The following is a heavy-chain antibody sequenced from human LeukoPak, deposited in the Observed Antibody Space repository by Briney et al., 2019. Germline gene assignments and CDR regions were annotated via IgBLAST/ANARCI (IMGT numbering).Heavy chain of an antibody. CDR3: ARVGNRYSTFDY. CDR2: INPNSGGT. CDR1: GYTFTGYF. V-gene: IGHV1-2*06. Sequence: ASVKVSCKASGYTFTGYFMHWVRQAPGQGLEWMGRINPNSGGTNYAQKFQGRVTMTRDTSISTAYMELSRLRSDDTAVYYCARVGNRYSTFDYWGQGTLVTVSS. D-gene: IGHD6-13*01. J-gene: IGHJ4*02.